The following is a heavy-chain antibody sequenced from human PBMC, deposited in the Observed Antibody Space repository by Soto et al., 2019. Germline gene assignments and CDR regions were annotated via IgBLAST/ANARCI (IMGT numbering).Heavy chain of an antibody. D-gene: IGHD6-13*01. CDR2: ISGSGGST. CDR3: AKSPLSPIHIAAWQWPGGRVGTEYGMDV. V-gene: IGHV3-23*01. J-gene: IGHJ6*02. CDR1: GFTFSSYA. Sequence: HPGGSLRLSCAASGFTFSSYAMSWVRQAPGKGLEWVSAISGSGGSTYYADSVKGRFTISRDNSKNTLYLQMNSLRAEDTAVYYCAKSPLSPIHIAAWQWPGGRVGTEYGMDVWGQGTTVTVSS.